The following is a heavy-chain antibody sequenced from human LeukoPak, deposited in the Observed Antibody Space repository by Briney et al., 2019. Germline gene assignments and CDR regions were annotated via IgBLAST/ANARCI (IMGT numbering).Heavy chain of an antibody. J-gene: IGHJ3*02. V-gene: IGHV6-1*01. Sequence: SQTLSLSFAISGDSVSSNSVAWNWIRQSPARGLEWLGRAYSRSRGGRDYAISVRSRINIDTVTSRNQFSLQLSSVTPEDTAVYYCARGTNSTFDIWGQGTMVTVSS. CDR2: AYSRSRGGR. CDR3: ARGTNSTFDI. D-gene: IGHD1-7*01. CDR1: GDSVSSNSVA.